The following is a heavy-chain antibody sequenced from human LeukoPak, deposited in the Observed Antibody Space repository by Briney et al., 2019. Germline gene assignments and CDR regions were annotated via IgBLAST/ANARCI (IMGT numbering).Heavy chain of an antibody. V-gene: IGHV1-24*01. CDR3: GTWGIGYCSGGSCYSGSIFVDY. Sequence: ASVKVSCKVSGYTLTELSMHWVRQAPGKGLEWMGGFDPEDGETIYAQKFQGRVTMTEDTSTDTAYMELSSLRSEDTAVYYCGTWGIGYCSGGSCYSGSIFVDYWGQGTLVTVSS. D-gene: IGHD2-15*01. CDR1: GYTLTELS. J-gene: IGHJ4*02. CDR2: FDPEDGET.